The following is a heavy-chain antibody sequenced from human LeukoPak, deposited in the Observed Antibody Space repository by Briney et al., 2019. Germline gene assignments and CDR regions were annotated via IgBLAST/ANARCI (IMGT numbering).Heavy chain of an antibody. CDR2: IYYSGST. J-gene: IGHJ3*02. V-gene: IGHV4-39*01. CDR1: GGSISSSSYY. CDR3: ARRGQTYYDFWSGYPSRKNAFDI. Sequence: KPSETLSLTCTVSGGSISSSSYYWGWIRQPPGKGLEWIGSIYYSGSTYYNPSLKSRVTISVDKSKNQFSLKLSSVTAADTAVYYCARRGQTYYDFWSGYPSRKNAFDIWGQGTMVTVSS. D-gene: IGHD3-3*01.